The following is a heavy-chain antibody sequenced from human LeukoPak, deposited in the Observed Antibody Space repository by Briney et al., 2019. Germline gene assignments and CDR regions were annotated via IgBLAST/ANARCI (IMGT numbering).Heavy chain of an antibody. CDR2: IYYSGSA. CDR3: ARVPAAPRLYMDV. Sequence: SETLSLTCTVSSGSVNSYYWSWIRQPPGKGLEWIGYIYYSGSANYNPSLKSRVTISVDTSKNQFSLKLSSVTAADTAVYYCARVPAAPRLYMDVWGQGTTVIVSS. D-gene: IGHD2-2*01. CDR1: SGSVNSYY. J-gene: IGHJ6*02. V-gene: IGHV4-59*02.